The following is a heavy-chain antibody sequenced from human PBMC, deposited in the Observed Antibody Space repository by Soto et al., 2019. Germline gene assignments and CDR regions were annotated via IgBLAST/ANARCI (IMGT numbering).Heavy chain of an antibody. J-gene: IGHJ4*02. D-gene: IGHD2-2*01. Sequence: GGSLRLSCAASGFAFSSYAMSWVRQAPGKGLEWVSAISGGGHNTFYADSVKGRFTISRDNSENTLYLQMSSLRAEDTAAYFCAKENSLYCSSTSCYLDYWGPGTLVTVSS. CDR3: AKENSLYCSSTSCYLDY. V-gene: IGHV3-23*01. CDR1: GFAFSSYA. CDR2: ISGGGHNT.